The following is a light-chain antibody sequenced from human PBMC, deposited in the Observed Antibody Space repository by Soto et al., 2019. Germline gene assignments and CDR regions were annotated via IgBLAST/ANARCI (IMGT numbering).Light chain of an antibody. CDR2: AAS. Sequence: EIQMNTSPSPLSASEEDRVTLPCRPSQGISNYLAWYQQKPGKFPKLLIYAASTLPSGVPSRFSGCGSGIDFTLSISSLQPEEVANYFCQKYNFPGTFGQGTNADIK. CDR3: QKYNFPGT. CDR1: QGISNY. V-gene: IGKV1-27*01. J-gene: IGKJ1*01.